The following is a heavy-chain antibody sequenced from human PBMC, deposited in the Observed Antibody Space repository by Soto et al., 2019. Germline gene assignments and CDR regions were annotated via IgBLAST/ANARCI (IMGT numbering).Heavy chain of an antibody. CDR2: IVPVFGTP. CDR3: TRPSSGYYHDAFDI. J-gene: IGHJ3*02. V-gene: IGHV1-69*01. D-gene: IGHD3-22*01. Sequence: QVQLMQSGAEVKKPGSSVKVSCKASGGSFPSDTISWVRQAPGQGLEWLGGIVPVFGTPDHAQKFQGRVTISADGSTNTAYIELTSLRPEDTAVYYCTRPSSGYYHDAFDIWGQGTLVTVSS. CDR1: GGSFPSDT.